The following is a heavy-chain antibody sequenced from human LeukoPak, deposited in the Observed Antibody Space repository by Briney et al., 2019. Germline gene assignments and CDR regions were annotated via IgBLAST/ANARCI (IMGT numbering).Heavy chain of an antibody. J-gene: IGHJ5*02. CDR2: INPNSGGT. D-gene: IGHD2-2*01. V-gene: IGHV1-2*02. CDR1: GYTFTGYY. CDR3: ARGVVVVPATTLGWFDP. Sequence: GASVKVSCKASGYTFTGYYMHWVRQAPGQGLEWMGWINPNSGGTNYAQKFQGRVTMTRDTSISTAYMELSSLRSEDTAVYYCARGVVVVPATTLGWFDPWGQGTLVTVSS.